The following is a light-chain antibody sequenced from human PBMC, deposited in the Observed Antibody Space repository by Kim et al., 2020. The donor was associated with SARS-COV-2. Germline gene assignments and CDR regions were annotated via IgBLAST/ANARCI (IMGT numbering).Light chain of an antibody. CDR1: TSDVGNYNL. J-gene: IGLJ1*01. Sequence: QSVLTQPASVSGSPGQSLTISCTGTTSDVGNYNLVSWYQQHPDKAPKLMIYEVTKRPSGVSDRFSGSKSGNTASLTISGLQAEDEADYYCCSYAGSRTFVFGTGTKVTVL. CDR2: EVT. V-gene: IGLV2-23*02. CDR3: CSYAGSRTFV.